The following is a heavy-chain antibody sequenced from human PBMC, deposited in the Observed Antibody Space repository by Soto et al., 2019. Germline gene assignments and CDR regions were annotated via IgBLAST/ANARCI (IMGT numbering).Heavy chain of an antibody. J-gene: IGHJ6*02. Sequence: QVQLQQWGAGLLKPSETLSLGCAVYGESFSGYYWNWIRQPPGKGLEWIGEINDFGSTNYKPSLASRVTISVDTSKKQFSLRLSSVTAADAAVYYCARLRRGITMVRGTYAMDVWGQGTTVTVSS. CDR3: ARLRRGITMVRGTYAMDV. CDR2: INDFGST. D-gene: IGHD3-10*01. V-gene: IGHV4-34*01. CDR1: GESFSGYY.